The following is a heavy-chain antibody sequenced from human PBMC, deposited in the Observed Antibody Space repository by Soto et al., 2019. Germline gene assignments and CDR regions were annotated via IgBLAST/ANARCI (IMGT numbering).Heavy chain of an antibody. CDR3: AKDRNYPRDQFHY. CDR1: GFTFSTYA. J-gene: IGHJ4*02. V-gene: IGHV3-23*01. CDR2: ISANGQGI. D-gene: IGHD1-7*01. Sequence: PGGYLRLSCAASGFTFSTYALSWVRQAPGKGLEWVSAISANGQGIYYADSVRGRFTISRDNSKNTIFLHMDSLRAEDTAVYYCAKDRNYPRDQFHYWGQGTLVTVSS.